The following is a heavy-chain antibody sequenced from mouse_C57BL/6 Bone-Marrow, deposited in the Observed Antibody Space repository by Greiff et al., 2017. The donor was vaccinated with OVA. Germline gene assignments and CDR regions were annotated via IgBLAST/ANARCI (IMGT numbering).Heavy chain of an antibody. CDR1: GYTFTDYY. Sequence: EVQLQQSGPVLVKPGASVKMSCKASGYTFTDYYMNWVKQSHGKSLEWIGVINPYNGGTSYNQKFKGKATLTVDKSSSTAYMELNSLTSEDSAVYYCARSDGSSSFYAMDYWGQGTSVTVSS. CDR3: ARSDGSSSFYAMDY. J-gene: IGHJ4*01. V-gene: IGHV1-19*01. CDR2: INPYNGGT. D-gene: IGHD1-1*01.